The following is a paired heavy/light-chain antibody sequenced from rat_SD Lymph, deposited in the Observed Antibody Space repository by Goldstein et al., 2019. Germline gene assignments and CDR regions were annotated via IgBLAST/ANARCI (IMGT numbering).Heavy chain of an antibody. D-gene: IGHD1-2*01. J-gene: IGHJ2*01. V-gene: IGHV5-34*01. CDR1: GFTFSNYG. Sequence: EVQLVESGGGLVQPGRSLKLSCVASGFTFSNYGMNWIRQAPGKGLEWVAYISSGSSYIYYAETVKGRFTISRDNAKNTLYLQMTSLRSEDTALYYCASLRTYYYSSYIYRYFDYWGQGVMVTVSS. CDR3: ASLRTYYYSSYIYRYFDY. CDR2: ISSGSSYI.
Light chain of an antibody. CDR2: AAS. V-gene: IGKV12S8*01. J-gene: IGKJ1*01. CDR1: EGISND. CDR3: QQSYKYPRT. Sequence: DIQMTQSPASLSASLGETVSIECLASEGISNDLAWYQQKSGKSPQLLIYAASRLQDGVPSRFSGSGSGTRYSLKISGMQPEDEADYFCQQSYKYPRTFGGGTKLELK.